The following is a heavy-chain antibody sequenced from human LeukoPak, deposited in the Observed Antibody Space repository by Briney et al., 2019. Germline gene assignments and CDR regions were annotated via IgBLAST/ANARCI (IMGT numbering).Heavy chain of an antibody. Sequence: ASVKVSCKASGYTFTSYGISWVRQAPGQRLEWMGWISAYNGNTNYAQKLQGRVTMTTDTSTSTAYMELRSLRSDDTAVYYCARSEYCSGGSCYGANYFDYWGQGTLVTVSS. CDR1: GYTFTSYG. CDR2: ISAYNGNT. D-gene: IGHD2-15*01. CDR3: ARSEYCSGGSCYGANYFDY. V-gene: IGHV1-18*01. J-gene: IGHJ4*02.